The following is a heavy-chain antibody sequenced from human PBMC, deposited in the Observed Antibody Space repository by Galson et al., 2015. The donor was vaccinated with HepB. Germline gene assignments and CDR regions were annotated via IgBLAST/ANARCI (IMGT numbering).Heavy chain of an antibody. V-gene: IGHV1-18*01. CDR2: ISVYSATT. CDR3: APCSRTSCFRFDP. Sequence: SVKVSCKASGYTFSNYGITWVRQAPGQGLEWMGWISVYSATTNYAQQVEGRVIMTTDTSATTAYMELRNLRADDTAVYYCAPCSRTSCFRFDPWGQGTLVTVSS. CDR1: GYTFSNYG. J-gene: IGHJ5*02. D-gene: IGHD2-2*01.